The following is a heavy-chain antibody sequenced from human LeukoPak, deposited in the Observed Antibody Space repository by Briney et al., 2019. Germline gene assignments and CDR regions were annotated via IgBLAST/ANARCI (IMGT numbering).Heavy chain of an antibody. CDR1: GFTFSSYG. V-gene: IGHV3-30*19. CDR3: ARGYSYGFVSPLGY. CDR2: ISYDGSNK. Sequence: GGSLRLSCAASGFTFSSYGMHWVRQAPGKGLEWVAVISYDGSNKYYADSVKGRFTISRDNSKNTLYLQMNSLRAEDTAVYYCARGYSYGFVSPLGYWGQGTLVTVSS. J-gene: IGHJ4*02. D-gene: IGHD5-18*01.